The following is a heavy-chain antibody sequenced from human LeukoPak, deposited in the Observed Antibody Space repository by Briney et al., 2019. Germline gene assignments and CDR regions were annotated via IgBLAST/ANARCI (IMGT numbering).Heavy chain of an antibody. CDR2: INPNSGGT. Sequence: WASVKVSCKASGYTFTGYYMHWVRQAPGQGLEWMGWINPNSGGTNYAQKFQGRVTMTRDTSISTAYMELSRLRSDDTAVYYCARGHCSSTSCCAFDYWGQGTLVTVSS. V-gene: IGHV1-2*02. J-gene: IGHJ4*02. CDR3: ARGHCSSTSCCAFDY. CDR1: GYTFTGYY. D-gene: IGHD2-2*01.